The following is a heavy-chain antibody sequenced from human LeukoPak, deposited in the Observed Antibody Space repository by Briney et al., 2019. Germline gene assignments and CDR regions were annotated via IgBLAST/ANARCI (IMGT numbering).Heavy chain of an antibody. CDR2: IYPGDSDT. J-gene: IGHJ5*02. CDR3: ARHGKRFLEWLEPHNWFDP. CDR1: GYSFTSYW. D-gene: IGHD3-3*01. V-gene: IGHV5-51*01. Sequence: GESLKISCKGSGYSFTSYWIGWVRQMPGKGLEWMGIIYPGDSDTRYSPSFQGQVTISADKSISTAYLQWSSLKASDTAMYYCARHGKRFLEWLEPHNWFDPWGQGTLVTVSS.